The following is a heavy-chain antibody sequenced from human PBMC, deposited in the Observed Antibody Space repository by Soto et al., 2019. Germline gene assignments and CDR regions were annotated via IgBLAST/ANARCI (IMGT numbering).Heavy chain of an antibody. CDR3: ARESEDLTSNFDY. J-gene: IGHJ4*02. CDR1: GFTFTRYS. CDR2: ISSTTNYI. Sequence: LRLSCAASGFTFTRYSMNWVRQAPGKGLQWVSSISSTTNYIYYADSMKDRFTVSRDNAKNSVYLEMNSLSAEDTAVYYCARESEDLTSNFDYWGQGTLVTVSS. V-gene: IGHV3-21*01.